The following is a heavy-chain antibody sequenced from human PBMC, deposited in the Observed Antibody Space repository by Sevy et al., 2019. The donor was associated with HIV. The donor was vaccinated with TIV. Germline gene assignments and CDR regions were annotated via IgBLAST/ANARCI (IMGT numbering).Heavy chain of an antibody. Sequence: GPSVKVSCKASGYTFTSYGISWVRQAPGQGLEWMGWISAYNGNTNYAQKLQGRVTMTTDTSTSTAYMELRSLRSDDTAVYYCARDPQDYCSSTSCYDSPNSYDPWGQGTLVTVSS. CDR3: ARDPQDYCSSTSCYDSPNSYDP. V-gene: IGHV1-18*01. CDR2: ISAYNGNT. CDR1: GYTFTSYG. D-gene: IGHD2-2*01. J-gene: IGHJ5*02.